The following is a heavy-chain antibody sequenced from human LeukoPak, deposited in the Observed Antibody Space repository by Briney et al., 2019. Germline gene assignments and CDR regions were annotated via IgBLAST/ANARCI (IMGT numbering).Heavy chain of an antibody. Sequence: GGSLRLSCAASGFTFNTYWMHWVRQAPGKGLLWVTRISGDGSTTGYADSVKGRFTISRDNARNTLYLQMNSLRAEDTAVYYCAKGELERRRGFDYWGQGTLVTISS. CDR1: GFTFNTYW. CDR2: ISGDGSTT. CDR3: AKGELERRRGFDY. D-gene: IGHD1-1*01. J-gene: IGHJ4*02. V-gene: IGHV3-74*01.